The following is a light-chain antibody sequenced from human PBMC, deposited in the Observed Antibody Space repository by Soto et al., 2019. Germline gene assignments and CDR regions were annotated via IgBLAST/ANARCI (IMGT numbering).Light chain of an antibody. CDR1: QGISSY. V-gene: IGKV1-8*01. CDR2: AAS. CDR3: QQYYSYPPWT. Sequence: AIRMTQSPSSFSASTGDRVTITCRASQGISSYLAWYQQKPGKAPKLLIYAASTLQSGVPSRFSGSASGTDFTLTISCLQSEDFATYYCQQYYSYPPWTFGQGTKVEIK. J-gene: IGKJ1*01.